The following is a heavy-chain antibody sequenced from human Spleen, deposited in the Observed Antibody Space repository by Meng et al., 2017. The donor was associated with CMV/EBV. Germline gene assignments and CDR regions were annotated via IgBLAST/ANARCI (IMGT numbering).Heavy chain of an antibody. Sequence: ASVKVSCKASGYTFSNYDITWVRQTTGQGLEWMGWINSNSGATNYAQKFQGRLTMTRDTSISTVYMELRRLRSDDTAVYYCAREIAIVGQPFDYWGQGTLVTVSS. CDR1: GYTFSNYD. CDR2: INSNSGAT. V-gene: IGHV1-2*02. J-gene: IGHJ4*02. D-gene: IGHD2/OR15-2a*01. CDR3: AREIAIVGQPFDY.